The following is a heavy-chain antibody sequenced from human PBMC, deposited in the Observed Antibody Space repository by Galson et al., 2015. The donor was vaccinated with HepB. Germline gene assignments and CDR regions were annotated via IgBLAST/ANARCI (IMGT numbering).Heavy chain of an antibody. CDR3: ARRGALAGFYYFDY. Sequence: SETLSLTCTVSGGSTSSDGYYWGWIRQPPGKGLEWIGNVYYSGGTYYNPSLKSRLTISVDTPKNQFSLKLTSVTAADTAVYYCARRGALAGFYYFDYWGQGTLVTVSS. J-gene: IGHJ4*02. D-gene: IGHD6-19*01. V-gene: IGHV4-39*01. CDR1: GGSTSSDGYY. CDR2: VYYSGGT.